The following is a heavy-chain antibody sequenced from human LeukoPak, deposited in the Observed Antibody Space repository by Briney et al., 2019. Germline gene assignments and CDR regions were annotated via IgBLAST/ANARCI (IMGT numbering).Heavy chain of an antibody. D-gene: IGHD3-9*01. Sequence: EASVKVSCKASGGTFSSYAISWVRQAPGQGLEWMGWINPNSGGTNYAQKFQGRVTMTRDTSISTAYMELSRLRSDDTAVYYCARVDDDILTGSKTSYFDYWGQGTLVTVSS. CDR3: ARVDDDILTGSKTSYFDY. CDR2: INPNSGGT. CDR1: GGTFSSYA. V-gene: IGHV1-2*02. J-gene: IGHJ4*02.